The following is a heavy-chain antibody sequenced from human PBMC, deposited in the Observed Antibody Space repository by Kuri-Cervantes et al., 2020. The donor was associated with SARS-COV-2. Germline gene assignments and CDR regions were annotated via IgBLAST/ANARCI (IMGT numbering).Heavy chain of an antibody. CDR3: ATGDSGYFNY. CDR2: IKTDGIYT. Sequence: GESLKISCAASGFTFSSYSMNWVRRAPGKGLVWVSRIKTDGIYTNYADSVKGRFTISRDNAKNTLYLQMNSLSADDTAVYFCATGDSGYFNYWGQGTLVTVSS. D-gene: IGHD3-22*01. J-gene: IGHJ4*02. CDR1: GFTFSSYS. V-gene: IGHV3-74*01.